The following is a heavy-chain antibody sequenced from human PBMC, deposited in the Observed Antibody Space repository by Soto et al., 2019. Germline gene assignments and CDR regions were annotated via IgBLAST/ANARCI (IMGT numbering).Heavy chain of an antibody. Sequence: EVQLVESGGGLVQPGSSLRLSCAASGFSFDEYSMHWVRQPPGKGLEWVSGISWNSADIGYADSVRGPFTISRDNAKKSLYLQMNSLSTDDTAFYHCVNPLYKSNCDWPWSDYWGRGTLVTVSS. J-gene: IGHJ4*02. CDR2: ISWNSADI. D-gene: IGHD2-21*02. CDR1: GFSFDEYS. CDR3: VNPLYKSNCDWPWSDY. V-gene: IGHV3-9*01.